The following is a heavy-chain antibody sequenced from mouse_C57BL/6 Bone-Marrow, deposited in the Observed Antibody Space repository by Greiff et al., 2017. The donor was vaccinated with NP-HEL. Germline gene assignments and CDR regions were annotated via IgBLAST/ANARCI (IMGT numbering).Heavy chain of an antibody. CDR2: IYPRSGNT. Sequence: VQLQQSGAELARPGASVKLSCKASGYTFTSYGMSWVKQSTGQGLEWIGEIYPRSGNTYYNEKFKGKATLTADKSSSTAYMELRSLTSEDSAVYFCARSDGCECYFDYWGQGTTLTVSS. CDR3: ARSDGCECYFDY. V-gene: IGHV1-81*01. D-gene: IGHD2-2*01. CDR1: GYTFTSYG. J-gene: IGHJ2*01.